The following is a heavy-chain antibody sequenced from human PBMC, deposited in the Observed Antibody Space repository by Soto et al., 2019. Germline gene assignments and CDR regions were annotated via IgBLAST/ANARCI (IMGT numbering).Heavy chain of an antibody. CDR1: GYTFTSYA. CDR3: ARVIGGWYYFDY. CDR2: INAGNGNT. D-gene: IGHD6-19*01. V-gene: IGHV1-3*01. Sequence: GASVKVSCKASGYTFTSYAMHWVRQAPGQRLEWMGWINAGNGNTKYSQKFQGRVTITRDTSVSTAYMELSSLRSEDTAVYYCARVIGGWYYFDYWGQGTLVTVSS. J-gene: IGHJ4*02.